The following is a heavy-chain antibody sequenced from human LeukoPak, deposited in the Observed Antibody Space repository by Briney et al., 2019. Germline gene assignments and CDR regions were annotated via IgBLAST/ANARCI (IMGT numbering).Heavy chain of an antibody. CDR2: IKQDGSEK. CDR3: ASAHGLRPDGDYGELFDY. J-gene: IGHJ4*02. D-gene: IGHD4-17*01. V-gene: IGHV3-7*01. Sequence: GSLRLSCAASGFTFSSYWMIWVRQAPGKGLEWVANIKQDGSEKYYVDSVKGRFTISRDNAKNSLYLQMNSLRAEDTAVYYCASAHGLRPDGDYGELFDYWGQGTLVTVSS. CDR1: GFTFSSYW.